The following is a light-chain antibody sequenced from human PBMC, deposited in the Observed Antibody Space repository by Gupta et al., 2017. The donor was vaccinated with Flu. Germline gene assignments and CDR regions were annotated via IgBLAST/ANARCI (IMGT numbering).Light chain of an antibody. J-gene: IGLJ1*01. V-gene: IGLV1-40*01. CDR1: SSNLGAGYP. CDR3: QSYDSSLSSSV. Sequence: TISCTGSSSNLGAGYPVHWYQQLPGAAPELLIFGNTNRPSGVPGRFSGSNSGTSASLAITGLQAGDEADYYCQSYDSSLSSSVFGTGTRVTVL. CDR2: GNT.